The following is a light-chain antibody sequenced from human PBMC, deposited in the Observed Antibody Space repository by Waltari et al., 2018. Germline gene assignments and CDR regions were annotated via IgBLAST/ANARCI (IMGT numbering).Light chain of an antibody. CDR1: QGISSY. CDR3: QQGNSNPLT. J-gene: IGKJ4*01. Sequence: IQMSPSPSSLSASVGDRVTITCRASQGISSYLNWYQQKPGKAPKLLIYYANSLASGVPSRFSGSGSGTEFTLTISSLQPEDFATYYCQQGNSNPLTFGGGTKVEIK. CDR2: YAN. V-gene: IGKV1-13*02.